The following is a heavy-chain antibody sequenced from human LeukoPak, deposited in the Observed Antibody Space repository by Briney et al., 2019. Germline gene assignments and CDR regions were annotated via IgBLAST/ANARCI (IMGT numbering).Heavy chain of an antibody. D-gene: IGHD1/OR15-1a*01. CDR2: IYYTGAT. J-gene: IGHJ5*02. V-gene: IGHV4-59*08. CDR3: ARLPLIATTRGGFDP. Sequence: PSEALSLTCTVSGGSISGYYWSWIRHPPRKRLEWIGYIYYTGATNYNPSLKSRLTISIDPSNNQFSLNLSSVTAADTAVYYCARLPLIATTRGGFDPWGQGTLVTVPS. CDR1: GGSISGYY.